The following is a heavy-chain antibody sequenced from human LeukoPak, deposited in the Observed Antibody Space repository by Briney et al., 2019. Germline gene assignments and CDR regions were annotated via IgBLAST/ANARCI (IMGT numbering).Heavy chain of an antibody. D-gene: IGHD3-10*01. V-gene: IGHV4-34*01. CDR2: INHSGST. CDR1: GGSFSSYY. Sequence: SETLSLTCAVYGGSFSSYYWSWIRQPPGKGLEWIGEINHSGSTNYNPSLKSRVTISVDTSKNQFSLKLSSVTAADTAVYYCARGSLGRAYYYGSGSRNWFDPWGQGTLVTVSS. J-gene: IGHJ5*02. CDR3: ARGSLGRAYYYGSGSRNWFDP.